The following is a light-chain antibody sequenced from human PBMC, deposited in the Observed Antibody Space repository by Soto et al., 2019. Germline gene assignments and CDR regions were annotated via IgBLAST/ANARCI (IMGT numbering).Light chain of an antibody. V-gene: IGKV1-39*01. Sequence: GDRVTLTCRASQNVDNCVSWYQQTPGKAPKLLIYASSTLQSGVPSRFSGSGSGTDFTLTISGLQRGDLATYYCLHTHSAPATFGQGTRVEIK. CDR1: QNVDNC. J-gene: IGKJ1*01. CDR2: ASS. CDR3: LHTHSAPAT.